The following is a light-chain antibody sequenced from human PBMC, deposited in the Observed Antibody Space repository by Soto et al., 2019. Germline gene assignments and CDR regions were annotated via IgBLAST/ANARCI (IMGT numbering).Light chain of an antibody. CDR1: SSHVGNYNL. Sequence: QSALTQPASVSGSPGQSITISCTGTSSHVGNYNLHSWYQQHPGKAPKLMIFEGSKRPSGVSNRFSGSKSGNTASLTISGLQAEDEADYYCCSYAGSSTFEGVVFGGGTKVTVL. CDR3: CSYAGSSTFEGVV. CDR2: EGS. V-gene: IGLV2-23*03. J-gene: IGLJ2*01.